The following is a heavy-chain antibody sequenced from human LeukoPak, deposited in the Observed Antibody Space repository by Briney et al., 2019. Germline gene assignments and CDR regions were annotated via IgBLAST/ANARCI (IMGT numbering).Heavy chain of an antibody. CDR1: GGSISSSSYY. Sequence: PSETLSLTCTVSGGSISSSSYYWGWIRQPPGKGLEWIGSIYYSGSTYYNPSLKSRVTISVDTSKNQFSLKLSSVTAADTAVYYCARDGQQLVDWGQGTLVTVSS. CDR2: IYYSGST. CDR3: ARDGQQLVD. J-gene: IGHJ4*02. D-gene: IGHD6-13*01. V-gene: IGHV4-39*07.